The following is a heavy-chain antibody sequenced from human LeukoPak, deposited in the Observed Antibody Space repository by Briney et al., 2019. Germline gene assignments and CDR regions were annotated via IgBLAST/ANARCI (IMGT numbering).Heavy chain of an antibody. D-gene: IGHD4-23*01. CDR3: AREITGVKITAPLQY. V-gene: IGHV1-69*13. CDR2: IIPIFGTA. Sequence: GASVKVSCKASGGTFSSYAISWVRQAPGQGLEWMGGIIPIFGTANYAQKFQGRVTITADESTSTAYMELRSLRSDDTAVYYCAREITGVKITAPLQYRGQGTLVTVSS. CDR1: GGTFSSYA. J-gene: IGHJ4*02.